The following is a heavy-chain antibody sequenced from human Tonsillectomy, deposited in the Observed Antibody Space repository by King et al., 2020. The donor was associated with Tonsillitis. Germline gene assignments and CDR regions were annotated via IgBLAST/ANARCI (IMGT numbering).Heavy chain of an antibody. CDR1: GFTFSSYG. Sequence: VQLVESGGGVVQPGRSLRLSCAASGFTFSSYGMHWVRQAPGKGLEWVAVIWYDGSNKYYADSVKGRFTISRDNSKNTLYLQMNSLRAEDTAVYYCAGGGGYVFLSGYSTLPYYFDYWGQGTLVTVSS. CDR3: AGGGGYVFLSGYSTLPYYFDY. V-gene: IGHV3-33*01. CDR2: IWYDGSNK. J-gene: IGHJ4*02. D-gene: IGHD3-3*01.